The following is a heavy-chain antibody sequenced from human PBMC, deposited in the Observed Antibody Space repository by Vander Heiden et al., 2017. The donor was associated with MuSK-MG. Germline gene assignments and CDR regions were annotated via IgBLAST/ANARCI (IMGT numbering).Heavy chain of an antibody. CDR3: ARPSSVIESSAYYYGMDV. V-gene: IGHV3-53*04. D-gene: IGHD3-22*01. CDR2: IYSGGST. Sequence: EVQLVESGGGLVQPGGSMRLSCPAAGFTVSSNYMSWVRQAPGKGLEWVSVIYSGGSTYYADSVNGRFTISRHNSKNTLYLQMNSLRAEDTAVYYCARPSSVIESSAYYYGMDVWGQGTTVTVSS. CDR1: GFTVSSNY. J-gene: IGHJ6*02.